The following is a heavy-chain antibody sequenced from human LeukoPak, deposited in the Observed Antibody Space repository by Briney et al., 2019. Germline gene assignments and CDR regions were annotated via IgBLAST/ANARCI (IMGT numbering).Heavy chain of an antibody. V-gene: IGHV3-74*01. CDR1: GFTFGNSW. CDR2: INADGSTT. CDR3: VVVVEPPDSDGFDV. Sequence: GGSLRLSCAASGFTFGNSWVHWVRQAPGKGLVWVSLINADGSTTTYADSVKGRFTISRDNARNTLSLQMNSLTIEDTAVYYCVVVVEPPDSDGFDVWGQGTLVTVSS. J-gene: IGHJ4*02. D-gene: IGHD1-14*01.